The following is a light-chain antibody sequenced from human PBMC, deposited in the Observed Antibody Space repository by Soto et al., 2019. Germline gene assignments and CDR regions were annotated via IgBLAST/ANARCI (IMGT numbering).Light chain of an antibody. V-gene: IGKV4-1*01. CDR3: QQYYKIPRT. Sequence: DIVMTQSPDSLAVSLGERATIKCKCSQSVLDTSNNQNYLAWYQQKPGQPPKLLIYWASTRESGVPDRVSGSGSGTDFTLTISSLQAEDVAVYYCQQYYKIPRTFGQGTKVDIK. CDR2: WAS. J-gene: IGKJ1*01. CDR1: QSVLDTSNNQNY.